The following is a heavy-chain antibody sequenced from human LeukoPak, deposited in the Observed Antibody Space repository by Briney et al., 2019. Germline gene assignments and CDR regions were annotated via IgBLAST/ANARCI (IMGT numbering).Heavy chain of an antibody. CDR3: ARGTPMYYYDSSGQFDY. CDR1: GGSISSYY. J-gene: IGHJ4*02. CDR2: IYYSGST. Sequence: SETLSLTCTVSGGSISSYYWSWIRQPPGKGLEWIGYIYYSGSTNYNPSLKSRVTTSVDTSKNQFSLKLSSVTAADTAVYYCARGTPMYYYDSSGQFDYWGQGTLVTVSS. V-gene: IGHV4-59*01. D-gene: IGHD3-22*01.